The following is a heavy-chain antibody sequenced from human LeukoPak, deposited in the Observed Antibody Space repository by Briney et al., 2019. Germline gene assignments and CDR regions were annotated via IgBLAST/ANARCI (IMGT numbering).Heavy chain of an antibody. V-gene: IGHV4-34*01. J-gene: IGHJ3*02. Sequence: SETLSLTCAVYGGSFSGYYWSWIRQPPGKGLEWIGEINHSGSTNYNPPLKSRVTISVDTSKNQFSLKLSSVTAADTAVYYCARVSVVPAAIVTAFDIWGQGTMVTVSS. CDR2: INHSGST. CDR3: ARVSVVPAAIVTAFDI. CDR1: GGSFSGYY. D-gene: IGHD2-2*02.